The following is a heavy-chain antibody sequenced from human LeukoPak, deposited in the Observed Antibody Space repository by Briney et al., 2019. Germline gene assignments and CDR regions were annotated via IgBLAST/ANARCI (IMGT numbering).Heavy chain of an antibody. J-gene: IGHJ4*02. V-gene: IGHV1-2*06. CDR2: INPGSGGT. Sequence: GASVKVSCKASGYAFTAYPVHWVRQAPGQGLEWMGRINPGSGGTNYAQKFQGRVAMTRDTSISTAYMELSRLRSDDTAVYYCAREQGGSGTYGVDYWAREPWSPSP. D-gene: IGHD1-26*01. CDR1: GYAFTAYP. CDR3: AREQGGSGTYGVDY.